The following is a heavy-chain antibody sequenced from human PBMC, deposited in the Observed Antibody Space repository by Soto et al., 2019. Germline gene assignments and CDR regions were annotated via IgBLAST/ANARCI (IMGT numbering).Heavy chain of an antibody. D-gene: IGHD3-22*01. CDR3: AADASYDSSGDYSGGAHPRIPCYNCMDG. Sequence: VRLSRKASGFTGTSTAVQWFRQAHVQLLKWLGWLVVGRGNTNYAQKLQERGTISRDMSTSTAYMERSSLRSEETAVYYCAADASYDSSGDYSGGAHPRIPCYNCMDGWGKGTTFTISS. CDR2: LVVGRGNT. V-gene: IGHV1-58*01. CDR1: GFTGTSTA. J-gene: IGHJ6*03.